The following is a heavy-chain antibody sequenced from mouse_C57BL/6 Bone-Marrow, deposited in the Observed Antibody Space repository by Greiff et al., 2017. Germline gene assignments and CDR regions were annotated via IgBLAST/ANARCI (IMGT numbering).Heavy chain of an antibody. CDR3: ARDGSSYNYAMDY. CDR2: INPYNGGT. V-gene: IGHV1-19*01. D-gene: IGHD1-1*01. CDR1: GYTFTDYY. J-gene: IGHJ4*01. Sequence: EVQLQQSGPVLVKPGASVKMSCKASGYTFTDYYMNWVKQSHGKSLEWIGVINPYNGGTSYNQKFKGKATLTVDKSSSTAYMQLSSLTSEDSAVYYCARDGSSYNYAMDYWGQGTSVTVSS.